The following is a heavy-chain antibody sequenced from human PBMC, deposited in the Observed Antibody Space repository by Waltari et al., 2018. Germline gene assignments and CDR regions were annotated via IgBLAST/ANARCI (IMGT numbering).Heavy chain of an antibody. Sequence: QVQLQGSGSGLVKPSETLSLTRTVPVGSLCSYTWSWIREPPGKGLEWIGYIYYSGSTNNNPSLKRRVTISVDTSKNQFSLKLSSVTAADTAVYYCARYIYGSGDNWFDPWGQGTLVTVSS. CDR1: VGSLCSYT. V-gene: IGHV4-59*01. CDR2: IYYSGST. J-gene: IGHJ5*02. D-gene: IGHD3-10*01. CDR3: ARYIYGSGDNWFDP.